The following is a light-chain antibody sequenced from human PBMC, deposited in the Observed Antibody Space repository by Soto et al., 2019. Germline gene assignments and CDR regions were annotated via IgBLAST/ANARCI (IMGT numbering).Light chain of an antibody. CDR2: AAS. V-gene: IGKV1-39*01. CDR3: QQSYSSLYT. Sequence: DIQMTQSPSSLSASVGDRVTITCRARQSISTYLNWYQQKPGRAPQLLIYAASSLQSGVPSRFSGSGSGTDFTLTISSLQPEDFATYYCQQSYSSLYTFGQGTKLENK. J-gene: IGKJ2*01. CDR1: QSISTY.